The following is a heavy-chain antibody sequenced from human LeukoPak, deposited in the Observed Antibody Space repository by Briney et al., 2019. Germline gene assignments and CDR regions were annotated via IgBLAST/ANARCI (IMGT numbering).Heavy chain of an antibody. V-gene: IGHV1-69*05. J-gene: IGHJ3*02. CDR1: GGTFSSYA. D-gene: IGHD2-2*01. CDR3: AREGPYCSSTSCYRAFDI. CDR2: IISIFGTA. Sequence: AASVKVSCKASGGTFSSYAISWVRQAPGQGLEWMGGIISIFGTANYAQKFQGRVTITTDESTSTAYMELSSLRSEDTAVYYCAREGPYCSSTSCYRAFDIWGQGTMVTVSS.